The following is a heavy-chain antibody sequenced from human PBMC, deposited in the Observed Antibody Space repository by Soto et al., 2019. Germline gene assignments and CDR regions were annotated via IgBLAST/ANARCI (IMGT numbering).Heavy chain of an antibody. CDR1: GGSISSGGYY. CDR3: ARDRPRDYYDSSGYPIDYGMDV. CDR2: IYYSGST. Sequence: SETLSLTCIVSGGSISSGGYYWNWIRQHPGKGLEWIGYIYYSGSTYYNPSLKSRLTISVDTSKNQFSLKLSSVTAADTAVYYCARDRPRDYYDSSGYPIDYGMDVWGQGTTVTVSS. J-gene: IGHJ6*02. D-gene: IGHD3-22*01. V-gene: IGHV4-31*03.